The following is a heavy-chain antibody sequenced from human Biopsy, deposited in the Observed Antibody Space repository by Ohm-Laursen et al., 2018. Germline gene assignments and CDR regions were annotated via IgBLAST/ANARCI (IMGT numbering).Heavy chain of an antibody. CDR1: GGGFKSYA. Sequence: GSSVKVSCKSSGGGFKSYALSWVRQAPGQGLEWMGWISGYNGNTNYAQKFQGRVTMTTDTSTSTAYMELRSLRSEDTAVYYCAADINVWSVNYWGQGTQVTVSS. D-gene: IGHD1-1*01. V-gene: IGHV1-18*01. CDR3: AADINVWSVNY. J-gene: IGHJ4*02. CDR2: ISGYNGNT.